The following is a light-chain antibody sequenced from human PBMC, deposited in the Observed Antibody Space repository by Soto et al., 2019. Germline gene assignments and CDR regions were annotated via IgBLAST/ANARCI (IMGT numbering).Light chain of an antibody. CDR2: DAS. V-gene: IGKV3-15*01. CDR3: QQYNNWPQT. J-gene: IGKJ1*01. Sequence: EIVMTQSPATLSVSPGERATLSCRARQSVRSNLAWYQQIPGQAPRLLIYDASTGATGIPARFSGSGSGRQFTLTISSLQSEDSAVYYCQQYNNWPQTFGQGTKVDIK. CDR1: QSVRSN.